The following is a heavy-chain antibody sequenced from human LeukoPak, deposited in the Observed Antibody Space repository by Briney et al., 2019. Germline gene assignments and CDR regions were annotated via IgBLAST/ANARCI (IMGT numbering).Heavy chain of an antibody. D-gene: IGHD3-10*01. J-gene: IGHJ6*02. CDR3: ARNREGRYYYYGMDV. CDR1: GFTFSSYS. Sequence: TGGSLRLSCAASGFTFSSYSMNWVRQAPGKGLEWVSSISSSSSYIYYADSVKGRFTISRDNAKNSLYLQMNSLRAEDTAVYYCARNREGRYYYYGMDVWGQGTTVTVS. V-gene: IGHV3-21*01. CDR2: ISSSSSYI.